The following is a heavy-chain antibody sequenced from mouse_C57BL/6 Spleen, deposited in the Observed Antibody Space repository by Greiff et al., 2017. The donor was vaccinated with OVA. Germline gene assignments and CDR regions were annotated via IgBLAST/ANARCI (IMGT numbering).Heavy chain of an antibody. CDR1: GYTFTDYY. D-gene: IGHD1-1*01. CDR3: ARSITTVVYCYFDV. Sequence: VQLQPSGPELVKPGASVKISCKASGYTFTDYYMNWVKQSHGKSLEWIGDINPNNGGTSYNQKFKGKATLTVDKSSSTAYMELRSLTSEDSAVYYCARSITTVVYCYFDVWGTGTTVTVSS. CDR2: INPNNGGT. J-gene: IGHJ1*03. V-gene: IGHV1-26*01.